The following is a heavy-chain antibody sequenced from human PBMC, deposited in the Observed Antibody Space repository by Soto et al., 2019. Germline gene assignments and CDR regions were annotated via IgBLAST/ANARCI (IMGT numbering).Heavy chain of an antibody. V-gene: IGHV3-21*01. D-gene: IGHD2-8*01. CDR1: GFTFSSYS. J-gene: IGHJ4*02. CDR2: ISSSSSYI. Sequence: GGSLRLSCAASGFTFSSYSMNWVRQAPGKGLEWVSSISSSSSYIYYAGSVKGRFTISRDNAKNSLYLQMNSLRAEDTAVYYCARETHHPHCTNGVCYTLGFPDYWGQGTLVTVSS. CDR3: ARETHHPHCTNGVCYTLGFPDY.